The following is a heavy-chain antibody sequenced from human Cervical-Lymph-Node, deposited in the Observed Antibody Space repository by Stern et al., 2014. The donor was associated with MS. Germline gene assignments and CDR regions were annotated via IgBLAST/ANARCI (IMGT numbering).Heavy chain of an antibody. CDR2: ILTRGRT. D-gene: IGHD5-18*01. Sequence: VQLVESGPGRLKPSQTLSLTCTVSGGSVTSGNFHWTWIRQPAGKGLEWIGDILTRGRTNYKSSLKGRVTVSLDTSKNQFSLKLSSVTAADTAVYYCARDPVDGYAFFDYWGQGILVTVSS. CDR1: GGSVTSGNFH. CDR3: ARDPVDGYAFFDY. V-gene: IGHV4-61*02. J-gene: IGHJ4*02.